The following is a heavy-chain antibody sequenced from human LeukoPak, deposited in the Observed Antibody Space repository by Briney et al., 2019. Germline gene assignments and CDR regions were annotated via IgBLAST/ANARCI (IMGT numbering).Heavy chain of an antibody. CDR1: GFTLSTYA. D-gene: IGHD5-18*01. V-gene: IGHV4-34*01. CDR3: ARGRGYSYGLSRFQH. Sequence: GSLRLSCAASGFTLSTYAMSWVRQPPGKGLEWIGEINHSGSTNYNPSLKSRVTISVDTSKNQFSLKLSSVTAADTAVYYCARGRGYSYGLSRFQHWGQGTLVTVSS. J-gene: IGHJ1*01. CDR2: INHSGST.